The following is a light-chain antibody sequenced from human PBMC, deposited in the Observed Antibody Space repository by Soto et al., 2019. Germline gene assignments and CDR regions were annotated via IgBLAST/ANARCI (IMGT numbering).Light chain of an antibody. J-gene: IGKJ4*01. CDR3: QQYAESPLT. Sequence: ENVLTQSPGTLSLSPGERATLSCRASQSVGRNYLAWFQQKSGQAPRLVIYGASSRAAGIPDRLSGSGSGTDFTLTISRLEPEDFAVYYCQQYAESPLTFGGGTKVEIK. CDR2: GAS. V-gene: IGKV3-20*01. CDR1: QSVGRNY.